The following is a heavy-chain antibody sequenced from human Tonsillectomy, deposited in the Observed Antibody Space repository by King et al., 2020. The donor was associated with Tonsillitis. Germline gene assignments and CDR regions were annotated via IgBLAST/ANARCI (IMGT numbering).Heavy chain of an antibody. CDR2: ISSDGSNK. V-gene: IGHV3-30*04. CDR3: ARGRGYCSRTSCERYNWFDP. Sequence: VQLVESGGGVVKPGRSLRLSCAASGFTFSSYAMHWVRQAPGKGLEWVAVISSDGSNKYYADSVKGRFTISRDNSKNTLYLQMNSLRAEDTAVYYCARGRGYCSRTSCERYNWFDPWGQGTLVTVSS. J-gene: IGHJ5*02. CDR1: GFTFSSYA. D-gene: IGHD2-2*01.